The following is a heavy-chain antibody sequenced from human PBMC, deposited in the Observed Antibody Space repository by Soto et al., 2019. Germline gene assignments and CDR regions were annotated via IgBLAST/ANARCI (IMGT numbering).Heavy chain of an antibody. J-gene: IGHJ3*02. D-gene: IGHD4-17*01. V-gene: IGHV4-59*01. Sequence: PSETLSLTCTVSGGSISSYYWSWIRQPPGKGLEWIGYIYYSGGTNYNPSLKSRVTISVDTSKNQFSLKLSSVTAADTAVYYCARDPSSDYYAFDIWGQGTMVTVSS. CDR2: IYYSGGT. CDR1: GGSISSYY. CDR3: ARDPSSDYYAFDI.